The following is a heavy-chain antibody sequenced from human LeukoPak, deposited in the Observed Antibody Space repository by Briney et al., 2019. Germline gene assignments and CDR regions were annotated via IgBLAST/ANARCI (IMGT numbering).Heavy chain of an antibody. V-gene: IGHV3-48*04. D-gene: IGHD4-17*01. CDR2: ISSSGSTI. Sequence: PGRSLRLSCAASGFTFSSYGMHWVRQAPGKGLEWVSYISSSGSTIYYADSVKGRFTISRDNAKNSLYLQMNSLRAEDTAVYYCARENYGDSFYYYYGMDVWGQGTTVTVSS. CDR1: GFTFSSYG. J-gene: IGHJ6*02. CDR3: ARENYGDSFYYYYGMDV.